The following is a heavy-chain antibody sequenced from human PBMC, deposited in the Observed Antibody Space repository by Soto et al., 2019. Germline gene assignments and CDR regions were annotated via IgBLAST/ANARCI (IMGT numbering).Heavy chain of an antibody. Sequence: GESLKISCKASGYSFTSYWIAWVRQMPGKGLEWMGIIFPGDSDTRYSTSFQGQVTISADNSISTAYLQWSGLKASDTAMYYCARHLSPYSSSSMAYWGQGTLVTVSS. CDR1: GYSFTSYW. D-gene: IGHD6-6*01. J-gene: IGHJ4*02. V-gene: IGHV5-51*01. CDR3: ARHLSPYSSSSMAY. CDR2: IFPGDSDT.